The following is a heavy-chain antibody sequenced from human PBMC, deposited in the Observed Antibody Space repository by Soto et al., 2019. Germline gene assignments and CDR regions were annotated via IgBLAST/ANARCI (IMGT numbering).Heavy chain of an antibody. CDR3: AAEPTYYDFWSGYPDYYYYGMDV. V-gene: IGHV1-58*01. Sequence: QMQLVQSGPEVKKPGTSVKVSCKASGFTFTSSAVQWVRQARGQRLEWIGWIVVGSGNTNYAQKFQERVTITRDMSTSTAYMELSSLRSEDTAVYYCAAEPTYYDFWSGYPDYYYYGMDVWGQGTTVTVSS. CDR1: GFTFTSSA. D-gene: IGHD3-3*01. J-gene: IGHJ6*02. CDR2: IVVGSGNT.